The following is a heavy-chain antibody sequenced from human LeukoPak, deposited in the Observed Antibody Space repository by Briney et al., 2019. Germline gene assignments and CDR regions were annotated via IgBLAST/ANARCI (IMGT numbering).Heavy chain of an antibody. V-gene: IGHV3-64D*06. Sequence: PGGSLRLSCSASGFTFSSYAMHWVRRAPGKGLEYVSAISSNGGSTNYADSVKDRFTISRDNSKNTLYLQMSSLRAEDTAVYYCAKAGSGSYYKSRSGMDVWGKGTTVIVSS. CDR1: GFTFSSYA. J-gene: IGHJ6*04. D-gene: IGHD3-10*01. CDR3: AKAGSGSYYKSRSGMDV. CDR2: ISSNGGST.